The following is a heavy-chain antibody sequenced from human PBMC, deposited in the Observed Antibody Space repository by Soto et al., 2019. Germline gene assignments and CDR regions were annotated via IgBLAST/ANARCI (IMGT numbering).Heavy chain of an antibody. Sequence: HPGVSLRLSCAASGFTFSSDSMNWVRQAPGKGLEWVSYISSSSSTIYYADSVKGRFTISRDNAKNSLYLQMNSLRDEDTAVYYCARLRRDGYNYSYYYYGMDVWGQGTTVTVSS. D-gene: IGHD5-12*01. CDR1: GFTFSSDS. V-gene: IGHV3-48*02. CDR2: ISSSSSTI. J-gene: IGHJ6*02. CDR3: ARLRRDGYNYSYYYYGMDV.